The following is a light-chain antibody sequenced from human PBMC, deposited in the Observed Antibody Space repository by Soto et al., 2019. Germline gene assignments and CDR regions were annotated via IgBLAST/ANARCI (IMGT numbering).Light chain of an antibody. CDR2: EVT. CDR3: NSYTSASFYV. J-gene: IGLJ1*01. CDR1: KNDIGVYDF. V-gene: IGLV2-14*01. Sequence: QSALTQPPSASGSPGQSVTISCTGTKNDIGVYDFVSWYQQHPGKAPKLLIYEVTSRASGVSHRFSGSKSGNTASLTISGLQAEDEAEYYCNSYTSASFYVFGTGTKLTVL.